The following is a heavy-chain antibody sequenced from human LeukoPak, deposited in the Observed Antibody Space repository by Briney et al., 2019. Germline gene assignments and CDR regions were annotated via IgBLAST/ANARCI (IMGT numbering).Heavy chain of an antibody. Sequence: GGSLRLSCAASGFSVSSNYMSWVRQAPGRGLEWVSVIYSGDTTYYADSVKGRFTISRDTSKNTLYLQMNSLRPEDTAVYYCARDLYLSRWGQGTLVTVSS. CDR1: GFSVSSNY. J-gene: IGHJ4*02. D-gene: IGHD2/OR15-2a*01. CDR2: IYSGDTT. V-gene: IGHV3-53*01. CDR3: ARDLYLSR.